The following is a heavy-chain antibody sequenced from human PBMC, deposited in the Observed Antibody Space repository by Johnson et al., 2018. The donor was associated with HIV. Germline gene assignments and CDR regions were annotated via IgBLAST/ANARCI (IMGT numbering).Heavy chain of an antibody. Sequence: QVQLVESGGGVVQPGRSVRLSCAASGLSFSDYGMHWVRQAPGKGLEWVAVISFDGSNKYYADSVKGRFTISIDNSKNTLYLQMNSLRAEDTAVYYCARVLMRGAYYYDSSGYYIWGQGTMVTVSS. CDR2: ISFDGSNK. V-gene: IGHV3-30-3*01. J-gene: IGHJ3*02. D-gene: IGHD3-22*01. CDR1: GLSFSDYG. CDR3: ARVLMRGAYYYDSSGYYI.